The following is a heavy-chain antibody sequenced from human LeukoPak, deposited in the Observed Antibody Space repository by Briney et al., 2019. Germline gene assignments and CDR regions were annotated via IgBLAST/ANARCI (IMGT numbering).Heavy chain of an antibody. CDR2: IKQDGSEK. Sequence: PGGCLRLSCAASGFTFSSYWMSWVRQAPGKGLEWVANIKQDGSEKYYMDSVKGRFTISRDNAKNSLYLQMDSLRADDTAVYYCARDDLAVAGTADYFDYWGQGNLVTVSS. CDR3: ARDDLAVAGTADYFDY. J-gene: IGHJ4*02. V-gene: IGHV3-7*01. CDR1: GFTFSSYW. D-gene: IGHD6-19*01.